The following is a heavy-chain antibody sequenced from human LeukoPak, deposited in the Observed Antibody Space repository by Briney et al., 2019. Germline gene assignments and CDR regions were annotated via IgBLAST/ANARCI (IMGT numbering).Heavy chain of an antibody. Sequence: ASVKVSCKASGGTFSSYAISWVRQAPGQGLEWMGGIIPIFGTANYAQKFQGRVTITADKSTSTAYMELSSLRSEDTAVYYCARGYSSSWYPAPYYYYYYMNVWGKGTTVTVSS. V-gene: IGHV1-69*06. CDR1: GGTFSSYA. CDR3: ARGYSSSWYPAPYYYYYYMNV. D-gene: IGHD6-13*01. CDR2: IIPIFGTA. J-gene: IGHJ6*03.